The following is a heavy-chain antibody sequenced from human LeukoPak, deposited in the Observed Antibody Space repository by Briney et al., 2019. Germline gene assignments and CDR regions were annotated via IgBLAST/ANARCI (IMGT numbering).Heavy chain of an antibody. CDR3: ARDFWPDVVPAALADY. D-gene: IGHD2-2*01. Sequence: PGGSLRLSCAASGFTFSNYSMNWVRQAPGRGLEWVSSISSSSSYIYYADSVKGRFTISRSNAKNSLYLQMNSLRAEDTAVYYCARDFWPDVVPAALADYWGQGTLVTVSS. CDR2: ISSSSSYI. V-gene: IGHV3-21*01. CDR1: GFTFSNYS. J-gene: IGHJ4*02.